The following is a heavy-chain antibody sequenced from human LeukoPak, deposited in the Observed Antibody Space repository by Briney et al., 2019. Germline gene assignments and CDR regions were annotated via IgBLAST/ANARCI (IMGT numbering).Heavy chain of an antibody. D-gene: IGHD3-22*01. J-gene: IGHJ6*02. CDR1: GGSISSYY. CDR2: IYYSGST. Sequence: SETLSLTCTVSGGSISSYYWSWIRQPPGKGLEWIGYIYYSGSTNYNPSLKSRVTISVDTSKNQFSLKLSSVTAADTAVYYCARGHYYDSSGYYYVPPYYYYYYGMDAWGQGTTVTVSS. CDR3: ARGHYYDSSGYYYVPPYYYYYYGMDA. V-gene: IGHV4-59*01.